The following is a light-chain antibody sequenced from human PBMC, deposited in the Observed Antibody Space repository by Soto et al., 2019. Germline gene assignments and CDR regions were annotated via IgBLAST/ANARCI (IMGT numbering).Light chain of an antibody. J-gene: IGLJ3*02. Sequence: QSALTQPASVSGSPGQSITISCTGTSSHIGGYKYVSWYQQHPGKAPKLIIFEVSNRPSGVSDRFSGSNSGNTASLTISGLQAEDEADYYCTSYSRYSVLVFGGGTKVTVL. CDR3: TSYSRYSVLV. V-gene: IGLV2-14*01. CDR2: EVS. CDR1: SSHIGGYKY.